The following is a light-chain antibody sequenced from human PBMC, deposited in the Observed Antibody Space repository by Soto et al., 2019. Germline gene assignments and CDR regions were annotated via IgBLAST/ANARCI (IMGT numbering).Light chain of an antibody. J-gene: IGLJ1*01. CDR3: SSYTSSSTYV. CDR2: DVS. CDR1: SSDVGNYNY. V-gene: IGLV2-14*01. Sequence: QSALTQPASVSGSPGQSITISFTGTSSDVGNYNYVSWYQQHPGKAPKLMIHDVSNRPSGVSNRFSGSKSGNTASLTISGLQAEDEADYYCSSYTSSSTYVFGTGTKLTVL.